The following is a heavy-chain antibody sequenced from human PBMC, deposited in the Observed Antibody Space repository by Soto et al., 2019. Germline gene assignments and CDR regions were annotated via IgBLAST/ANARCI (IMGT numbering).Heavy chain of an antibody. CDR3: ARHNGPLYVGYYYDMDV. Sequence: SETLSLTCTFSGRSISSSSYYWGWIRQPPGKGLEWIGSIYYSGYTYYNPSLKSRVTISVDTSKNQFSLKLSSVTAADTAVYYCARHNGPLYVGYYYDMDVWGQGTTVT. CDR1: GRSISSSSYY. D-gene: IGHD3-16*01. V-gene: IGHV4-39*01. J-gene: IGHJ6*02. CDR2: IYYSGYT.